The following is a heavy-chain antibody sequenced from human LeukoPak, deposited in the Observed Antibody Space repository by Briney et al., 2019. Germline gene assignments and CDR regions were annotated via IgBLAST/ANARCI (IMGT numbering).Heavy chain of an antibody. CDR3: ARHPEVATILRWFDP. J-gene: IGHJ5*02. CDR2: TYRTSRWYN. Sequence: SQTLSLTCAISGDSVSSNSAAWNWIRQSPSRGLEWLGRTYRTSRWYNDYAVSVKSRITINPDTSKNQFSLQLSSVTPEDTAVYYCARHPEVATILRWFDPWGQGTPVTVSS. D-gene: IGHD5-12*01. V-gene: IGHV6-1*01. CDR1: GDSVSSNSAA.